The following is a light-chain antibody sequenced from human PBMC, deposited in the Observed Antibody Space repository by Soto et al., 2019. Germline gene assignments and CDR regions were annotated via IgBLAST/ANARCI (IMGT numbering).Light chain of an antibody. CDR2: GAS. V-gene: IGKV3-20*01. Sequence: IVLTQSPGTLSLSPGEGASVSCRASQSLNSGYLAWYQQKPGQAPRLLIYGASSRASGIPDRFRGSRSGTNFTPSISRLEPEDFAVYFCQQYGSAPYTFGQGTKLEIK. CDR1: QSLNSGY. CDR3: QQYGSAPYT. J-gene: IGKJ2*01.